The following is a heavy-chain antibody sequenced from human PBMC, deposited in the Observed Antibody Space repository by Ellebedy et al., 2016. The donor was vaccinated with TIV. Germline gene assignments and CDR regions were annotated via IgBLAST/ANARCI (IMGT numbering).Heavy chain of an antibody. V-gene: IGHV2-5*02. D-gene: IGHD6-13*01. J-gene: IGHJ4*02. CDR2: IYWDDNK. CDR1: GFSISTSGVG. CDR3: ARHYTSSRFPDF. Sequence: SGPTLVKPTQTLTLTCTFSGFSISTSGVGVGWIRQPPGKALEWLAVIYWDDNKHYSPSLKNRLTITKDTSKNQVVLTMTNMDPVDTATFYCARHYTSSRFPDFWGQGTLVTVSS.